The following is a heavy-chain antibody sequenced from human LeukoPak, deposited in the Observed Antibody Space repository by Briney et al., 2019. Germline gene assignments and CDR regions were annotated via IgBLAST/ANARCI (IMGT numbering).Heavy chain of an antibody. CDR3: AGSGSYYSVYFDY. Sequence: GGSLRLSCAASGFTFSSYAMSWVRQAPGKGLEWVSAISGSGGSTYYADSVKGRFTISRDNSKNTLYPQMNSLRAEDTAVYYCAGSGSYYSVYFDYWGQGTLVTVSS. CDR2: ISGSGGST. D-gene: IGHD3-10*01. CDR1: GFTFSSYA. J-gene: IGHJ4*02. V-gene: IGHV3-23*01.